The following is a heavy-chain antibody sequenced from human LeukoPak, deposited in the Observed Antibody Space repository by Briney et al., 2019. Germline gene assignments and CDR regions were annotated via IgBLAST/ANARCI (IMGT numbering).Heavy chain of an antibody. J-gene: IGHJ5*02. Sequence: GGSLRLSCAASGFTFSSYGMHWVRQAPGKGLEWVAVIWYDGSNKYYADSVKGRFTISRDNSKNTLYLQMNSLRAEDTAVYYCARVPSYGYEGNRFDPWGQGTLVTVSS. CDR2: IWYDGSNK. CDR3: ARVPSYGYEGNRFDP. D-gene: IGHD5-18*01. V-gene: IGHV3-33*01. CDR1: GFTFSSYG.